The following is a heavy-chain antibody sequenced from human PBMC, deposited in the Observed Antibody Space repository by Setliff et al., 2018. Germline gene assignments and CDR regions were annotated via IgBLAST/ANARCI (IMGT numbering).Heavy chain of an antibody. CDR1: DGSFSGYY. CDR2: INHSGST. Sequence: SETLSLTCAVYDGSFSGYYWSWICQPPEKGLEWIGEINHSGSTNYNPSLKSRVTISIDTSKNQFSLKLRSVTAADTAVYYCARVLLGAPDDDALDIWGQGTMVTVSS. J-gene: IGHJ3*02. V-gene: IGHV4-34*01. CDR3: ARVLLGAPDDDALDI. D-gene: IGHD1-26*01.